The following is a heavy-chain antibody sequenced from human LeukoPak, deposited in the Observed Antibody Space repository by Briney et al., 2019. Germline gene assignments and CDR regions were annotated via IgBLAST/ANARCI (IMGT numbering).Heavy chain of an antibody. D-gene: IGHD1/OR15-1a*01. CDR3: AAGTATTTAPGPDWFDP. V-gene: IGHV1-2*04. CDR1: GYTFTASY. J-gene: IGHJ5*02. Sequence: GASVKVSCKASGYTFTASYIHWVRQAPGQGLEWMGWINPNSGDTNYAQTFQGWVTMSRDTSINTAYMDLSRLRSDDTAIYYCAAGTATTTAPGPDWFDPWGQGTLVTVSS. CDR2: INPNSGDT.